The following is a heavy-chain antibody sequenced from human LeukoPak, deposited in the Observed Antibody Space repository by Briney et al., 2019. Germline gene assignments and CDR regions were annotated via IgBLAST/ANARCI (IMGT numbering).Heavy chain of an antibody. CDR2: VGTYDGKT. V-gene: IGHV1-18*04. Sequence: ASVKVSCKASGYTFSNYGITWVRQAPGQGLKWIGWVGTYDGKTNYAQEVQDRVTMTTDTSASTAYVELRSLTSDDTALYYCAKLMDNNYDGSAFDYWGQGTLVTVSS. D-gene: IGHD4-23*01. CDR3: AKLMDNNYDGSAFDY. J-gene: IGHJ4*02. CDR1: GYTFSNYG.